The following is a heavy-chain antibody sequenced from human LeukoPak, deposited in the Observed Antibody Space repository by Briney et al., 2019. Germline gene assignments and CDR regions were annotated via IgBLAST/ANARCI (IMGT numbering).Heavy chain of an antibody. Sequence: GGSLRFSCAASGFTFSSYSMNWVRQAPGKGLEWVSSISSSSSYIYYADSVKGRFTISRGNAKNSLYLQMNSLRAEDTAVYYCARVLGSYYDSSGDADFDYWGQGTLVTVSS. CDR3: ARVLGSYYDSSGDADFDY. D-gene: IGHD3-22*01. CDR2: ISSSSSYI. CDR1: GFTFSSYS. V-gene: IGHV3-21*01. J-gene: IGHJ4*02.